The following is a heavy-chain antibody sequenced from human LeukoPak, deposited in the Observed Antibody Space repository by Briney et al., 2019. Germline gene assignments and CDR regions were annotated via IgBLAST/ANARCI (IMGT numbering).Heavy chain of an antibody. D-gene: IGHD5-18*01. V-gene: IGHV1-69*13. CDR2: IIPIFGTA. CDR1: GGTFSSYA. Sequence: ASVKVSCKASGGTFSSYATSWVRQAPGQGLEWMGGIIPIFGTANYAQKFQGRVTITADESTSTAYMELSSLRSEDTAVYYCARDKGYSYVFDYWGQGTLVTVSS. J-gene: IGHJ4*02. CDR3: ARDKGYSYVFDY.